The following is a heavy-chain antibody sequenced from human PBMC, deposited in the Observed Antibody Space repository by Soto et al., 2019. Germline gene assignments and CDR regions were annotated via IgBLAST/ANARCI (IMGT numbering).Heavy chain of an antibody. J-gene: IGHJ6*02. Sequence: QVQLQESGPGLVKPSQTLSLTCTVSGGSISSGDYYWSWIRQPPGKGLEWIGYIYYSGSTYYNPSVTRRVTISVDTSKTQSSLKLSSVTAADTAVYYCARDGPSIAVAGTDYYGMDVWGQGTTVTVSS. D-gene: IGHD6-19*01. V-gene: IGHV4-30-4*01. CDR3: ARDGPSIAVAGTDYYGMDV. CDR1: GGSISSGDYY. CDR2: IYYSGST.